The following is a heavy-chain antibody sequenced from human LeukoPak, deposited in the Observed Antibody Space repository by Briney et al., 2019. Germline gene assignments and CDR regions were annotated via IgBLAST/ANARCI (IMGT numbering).Heavy chain of an antibody. CDR2: ISGSGGST. J-gene: IGHJ5*02. D-gene: IGHD2-2*01. V-gene: IGHV3-23*01. CDR3: ARGRISSWLRTYPPDGFDP. CDR1: GFTFSSYA. Sequence: GGSLRLSCAASGFTFSSYAMSWVRQAPGKGLEWVSAISGSGGSTYYAGSVKGRFTISRDNAKNSLYLQMNSLRAEDTAVYYCARGRISSWLRTYPPDGFDPWGQGTLVTVSS.